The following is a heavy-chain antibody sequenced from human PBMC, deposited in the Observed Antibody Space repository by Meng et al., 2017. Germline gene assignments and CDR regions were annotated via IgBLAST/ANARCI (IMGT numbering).Heavy chain of an antibody. V-gene: IGHV3-73*01. J-gene: IGHJ6*02. CDR3: AKDERGLWELLPYYYYGMDV. CDR1: GFTFSGSA. Sequence: GGSLRLSCAASGFTFSGSAIHWVRQASGKGLEWVGRIRSKANSYATAYAASVKGRFTISRDDSKNTLYLQMNSLRAEDTAVYYCAKDERGLWELLPYYYYGMDVWGQGTTVTVSS. D-gene: IGHD1-26*01. CDR2: IRSKANSYAT.